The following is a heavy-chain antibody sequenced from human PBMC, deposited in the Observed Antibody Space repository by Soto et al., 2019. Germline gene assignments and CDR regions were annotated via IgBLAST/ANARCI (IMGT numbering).Heavy chain of an antibody. J-gene: IGHJ6*02. CDR2: IDHSESYT. CDR3: ARISYLPYFDFWSGLSPGAYYYYGMDV. D-gene: IGHD3-3*01. V-gene: IGHV5-10-1*01. Sequence: PGESLKISCKGSGYSFTSYWISWVRQMPGKRLKGMGRIDHSESYTNYSPSFQGHVTISADKSISTAYLQWSSLNASDTAMYYCARISYLPYFDFWSGLSPGAYYYYGMDVWGQGTTVTVSS. CDR1: GYSFTSYW.